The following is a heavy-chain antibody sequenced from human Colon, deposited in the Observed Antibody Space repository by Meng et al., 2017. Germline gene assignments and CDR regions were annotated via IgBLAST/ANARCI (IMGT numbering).Heavy chain of an antibody. CDR1: GGSFSGFY. CDR3: ATGLRHGDWFDP. Sequence: QVQIQHGGGGLLKPSETLSLPCAVSGGSFSGFYWSWIRQPPGKGLEWIGEIDHFGISNYNSSLKGRLTMSVDTSKKQISLTLTSVTAADTAVYYCATGLRHGDWFDPWGPGTLVTVSS. CDR2: IDHFGIS. D-gene: IGHD4-17*01. J-gene: IGHJ5*02. V-gene: IGHV4-34*02.